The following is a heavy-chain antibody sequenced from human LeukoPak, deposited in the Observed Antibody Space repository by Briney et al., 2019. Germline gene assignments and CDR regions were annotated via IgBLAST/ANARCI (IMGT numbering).Heavy chain of an antibody. CDR3: ARSWFGELALDY. D-gene: IGHD3-10*01. CDR1: GGSISSSSYY. J-gene: IGHJ4*02. Sequence: SETLSLTCTVSGGSISSSSYYWGWIRQPPGKGLEWIGYIYYSGSTNYNPSLKSRVTISVDTSKNQFSLKLSSVTAADTAVYYCARSWFGELALDYWGQGTLVTVSS. CDR2: IYYSGST. V-gene: IGHV4-61*05.